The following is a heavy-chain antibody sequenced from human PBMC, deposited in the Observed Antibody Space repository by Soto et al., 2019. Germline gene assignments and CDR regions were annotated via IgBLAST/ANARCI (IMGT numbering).Heavy chain of an antibody. D-gene: IGHD6-19*01. CDR2: IDSAGDT. V-gene: IGHV3-13*01. CDR1: GFTFSRYD. Sequence: EVQLVESGGGLVQPGGSLRLSCAASGFTFSRYDMHWVRQATGKGLEWVSAIDSAGDTYYPGSVKGRFTISRENAENSLYLQMNSLRAGDTAVYYCARGDISSGWPDYWGQGTLVTVSS. J-gene: IGHJ4*02. CDR3: ARGDISSGWPDY.